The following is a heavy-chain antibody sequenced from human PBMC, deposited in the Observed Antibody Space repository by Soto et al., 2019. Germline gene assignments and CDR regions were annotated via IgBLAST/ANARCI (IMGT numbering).Heavy chain of an antibody. V-gene: IGHV1-2*04. CDR3: ARGDSTDFSNGVCACFYRHDRVV. J-gene: IGHJ6*02. Sequence: SASVKLSCKSSGYSFTDYHIHWVRQAPGQGLEWLGRINPKSGGTSTAQKFQGWVTMTTDTSISTASMELTRLTSDDTAIYYCARGDSTDFSNGVCACFYRHDRVVWG. CDR1: GYSFTDYH. CDR2: INPKSGGT. D-gene: IGHD3-3*01.